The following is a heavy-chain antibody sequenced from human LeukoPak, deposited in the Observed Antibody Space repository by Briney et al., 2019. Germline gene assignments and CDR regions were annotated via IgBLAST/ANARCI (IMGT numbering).Heavy chain of an antibody. CDR1: GGSISSYY. D-gene: IGHD5-24*01. Sequence: PSETLSFTCTVSGGSISSYYWSWIRQPPGKGLEWIGYIYYSGSTNYNPSLKSRVTISVDTSKNQFSLKLSSVTAADTAVYYCATRRDGYNPPDAFDIWGQGTMVTVSS. J-gene: IGHJ3*02. V-gene: IGHV4-59*01. CDR3: ATRRDGYNPPDAFDI. CDR2: IYYSGST.